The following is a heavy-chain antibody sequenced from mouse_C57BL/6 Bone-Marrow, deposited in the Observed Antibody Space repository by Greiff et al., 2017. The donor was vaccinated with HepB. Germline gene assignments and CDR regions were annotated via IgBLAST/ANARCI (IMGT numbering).Heavy chain of an antibody. CDR2: IWSGGST. D-gene: IGHD1-1*01. V-gene: IGHV2-2*01. Sequence: VKLVESGPGLVQRSQSLSITCTGSGFSLTSYGVNWVRQSPGKGLEWLGVIWSGGSTDYNAAFISRLSISKDNSRRQGFFKMNSLPADDRAIYYCDITGIYYYGSSLFRYFDGWGTGRMCTVSS. CDR3: DITGIYYYGSSLFRYFDG. CDR1: GFSLTSYG. J-gene: IGHJ1*03.